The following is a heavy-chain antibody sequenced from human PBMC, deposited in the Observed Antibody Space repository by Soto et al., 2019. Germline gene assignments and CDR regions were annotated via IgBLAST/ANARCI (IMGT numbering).Heavy chain of an antibody. V-gene: IGHV4-59*08. CDR1: GGSVSSYY. CDR2: IYYSGST. CDR3: ARHSNRNYGLYYFDY. Sequence: SXTLSLTCTVSGGSVSSYYWSCIRQPPWKGLEWIGYIYYSGSTKYNPSLKSRVTMSVDTSNNQFSLKVSSVTAADTAVYYCARHSNRNYGLYYFDYWGLGALVTVSS. D-gene: IGHD4-4*01. J-gene: IGHJ4*02.